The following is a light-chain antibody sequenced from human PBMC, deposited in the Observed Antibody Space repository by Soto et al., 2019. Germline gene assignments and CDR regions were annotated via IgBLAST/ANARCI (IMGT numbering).Light chain of an antibody. V-gene: IGKV2-28*01. Sequence: DIVMTQSPLSLPVTPGEPASISCRSSQSLLHSNGYNYLDWYLQKPGQSPQLLIYLGSNRASGVPDRFSGSGSGTDFTLKIGRVEAEDVGVYYCMQALQPLYTFGQGTKLEIK. CDR3: MQALQPLYT. J-gene: IGKJ2*01. CDR1: QSLLHSNGYNY. CDR2: LGS.